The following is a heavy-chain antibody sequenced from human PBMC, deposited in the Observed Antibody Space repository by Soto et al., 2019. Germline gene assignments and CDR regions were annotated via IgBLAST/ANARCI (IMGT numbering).Heavy chain of an antibody. J-gene: IGHJ5*01. V-gene: IGHV3-23*01. D-gene: IGHD2-15*01. CDR2: ISGGGGTT. CDR3: ARCSAGCCNKGWFDS. Sequence: EMQLLESGGGLVQPGGSLRLSCVASGFTFGSYSMSWVRQAPGKGLEWVSAISGGGGTTLYADSVKGRFTIFRDNSKNTLYLQMNSLRAEDTAVYYCARCSAGCCNKGWFDSWGQGSLVTVSS. CDR1: GFTFGSYS.